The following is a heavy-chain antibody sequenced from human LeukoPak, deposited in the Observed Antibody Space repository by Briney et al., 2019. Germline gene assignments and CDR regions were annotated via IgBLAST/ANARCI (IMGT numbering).Heavy chain of an antibody. J-gene: IGHJ4*02. CDR2: ISGSGYST. D-gene: IGHD1-7*01. V-gene: IGHV3-23*01. CDR3: AKRAGTTRNFDY. Sequence: GGSLRLSCAASGFTFSSYAMSWVRQAPGEGLEWVSAISGSGYSTYYADSVKGRFTISRDNSRNTLYLQMNSLRAEDTAVYYCAKRAGTTRNFDYWGQGTLVTVSS. CDR1: GFTFSSYA.